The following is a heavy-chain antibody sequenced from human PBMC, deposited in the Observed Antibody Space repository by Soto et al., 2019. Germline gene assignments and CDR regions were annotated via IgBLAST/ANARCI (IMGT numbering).Heavy chain of an antibody. CDR2: IGAARDP. CDR3: ARAYTGRLQRRADYYYALDV. CDR1: GFSFSDYD. D-gene: IGHD2-15*01. V-gene: IGHV3-13*05. J-gene: IGHJ6*02. Sequence: EVQLVESGGGSVPPGGSLRLSCTASGFSFSDYDMHWVRQVPGKGLEWVSTIGAARDPYYTGAVKHRFTISRENARNSMCLQMNSVTVGDTAVYYCARAYTGRLQRRADYYYALDVWGQGIMVTVSS.